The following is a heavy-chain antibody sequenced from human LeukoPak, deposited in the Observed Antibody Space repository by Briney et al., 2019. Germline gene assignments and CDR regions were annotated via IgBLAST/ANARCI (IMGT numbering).Heavy chain of an antibody. D-gene: IGHD3/OR15-3a*01. Sequence: SVKVSCKASGGTFSSYAISWVRQAPGQGLEWMGRIIPILGIANYAQKFQGRVTITADKSTSTAYMELSSLRSEDTAVYYCASDGAVAWTVFDYWGQGTLVTVSS. CDR3: ASDGAVAWTVFDY. CDR2: IIPILGIA. CDR1: GGTFSSYA. V-gene: IGHV1-69*04. J-gene: IGHJ4*02.